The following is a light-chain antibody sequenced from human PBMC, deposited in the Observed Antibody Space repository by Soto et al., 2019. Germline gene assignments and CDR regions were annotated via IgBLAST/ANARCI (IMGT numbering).Light chain of an antibody. CDR1: QGIASY. V-gene: IGKV1-9*01. CDR2: AAS. Sequence: DIQLTQSPSFLSASVGDRVTITCWASQGIASYLAWYQQKPGTAPKLLIYAASTLQSGVPSRFSGSGSGTEFTLTISSLQPEDSATYYCQQLNGYLTFGGGTKVEIK. CDR3: QQLNGYLT. J-gene: IGKJ4*01.